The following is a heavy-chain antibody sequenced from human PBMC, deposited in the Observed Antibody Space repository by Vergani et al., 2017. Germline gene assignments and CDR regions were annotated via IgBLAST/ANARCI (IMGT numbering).Heavy chain of an antibody. Sequence: QVQLQESGPGLVKPSQTLSLTCTVSGGSISSGDYYWSWIRQPPGKGLEWIGYIYHSGSTYYNPSLKSRVTISVDRSKNQFSLKLSSVTAADTAVYYCARGYCSSTSCYTPPGEVDYWGQGTLVTVSS. CDR3: ARGYCSSTSCYTPPGEVDY. J-gene: IGHJ4*02. V-gene: IGHV4-30-4*01. CDR2: IYHSGST. D-gene: IGHD2-2*02. CDR1: GGSISSGDYY.